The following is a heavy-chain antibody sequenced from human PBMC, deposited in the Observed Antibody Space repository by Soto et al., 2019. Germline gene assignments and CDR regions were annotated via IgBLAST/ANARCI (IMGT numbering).Heavy chain of an antibody. CDR3: ARGISREYYFDY. J-gene: IGHJ4*02. D-gene: IGHD3-3*02. CDR1: GGSISSYY. V-gene: IGHV4-59*01. CDR2: IYYSGST. Sequence: PSETLSLTCTVSGGSISSYYWSWIRQPPGKGLEWIGYIYYSGSTNYNPSLKSRVTISVDTSKNQFSLKLSSVTTADTAVYYCARGISREYYFDYWGQGTLVTVSS.